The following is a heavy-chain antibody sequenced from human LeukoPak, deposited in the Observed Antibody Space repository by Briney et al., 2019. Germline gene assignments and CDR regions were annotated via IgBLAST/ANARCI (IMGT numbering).Heavy chain of an antibody. CDR1: GFTFSSYW. V-gene: IGHV3-7*05. D-gene: IGHD3-10*01. J-gene: IGHJ4*02. Sequence: PGGALRLSCAASGFTFSSYWMTWVGQAPGKGLEGVADIKHDGSEKYYVDSVKGRFTISRDNAKNSLYLQMNSLRAEDTAVYYCARDGSGWDYWGQGTLVTVSS. CDR2: IKHDGSEK. CDR3: ARDGSGWDY.